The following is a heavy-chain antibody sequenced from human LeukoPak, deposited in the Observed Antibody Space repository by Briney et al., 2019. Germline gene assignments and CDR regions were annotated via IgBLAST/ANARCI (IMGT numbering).Heavy chain of an antibody. D-gene: IGHD3-9*01. J-gene: IGHJ4*02. CDR2: INPNSGGT. V-gene: IGHV1-2*02. CDR3: ASISDILTGYEDY. CDR1: GYTFTGYY. Sequence: ASVKVSCKASGYTFTGYYMHWVRQAPGQGLEWMGWINPNSGGTNYAQKFQGRVTMTRDTSISTAYMKLSRLRSDDTAVYYCASISDILTGYEDYWGQGTLVTVSS.